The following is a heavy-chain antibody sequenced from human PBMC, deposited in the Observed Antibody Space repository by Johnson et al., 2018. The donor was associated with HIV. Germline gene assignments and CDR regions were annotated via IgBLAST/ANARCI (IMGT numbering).Heavy chain of an antibody. Sequence: QMLLVESGGGVVQPGRSLRLSCAASGFTFSSYGMHWVRQAPGKGLEWVAVISYDGSNKYYADSVKGRFTISRDNSKNTLYLQMNGLRAEDTAVYYCARKFPDAFDIWGQGTMVTVSS. J-gene: IGHJ3*02. CDR3: ARKFPDAFDI. CDR1: GFTFSSYG. V-gene: IGHV3-30*03. CDR2: ISYDGSNK.